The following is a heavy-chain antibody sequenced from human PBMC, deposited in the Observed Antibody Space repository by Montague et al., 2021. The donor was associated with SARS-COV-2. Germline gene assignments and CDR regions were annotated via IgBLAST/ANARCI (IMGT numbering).Heavy chain of an antibody. CDR1: GGSVSSGSYH. V-gene: IGHV4-39*01. CDR2: VHYTGTT. J-gene: IGHJ3*02. D-gene: IGHD1-1*01. CDR3: ARHRANAGSFDI. Sequence: SETLSLTCTVSGGSVSSGSYHWGWIRQPPGKGLEWIGSVHYTGTTSYNASLKSRLTISVDTSENQFSLKTTSVTASDTAVYYCARHRANAGSFDIWGQGTMVTVSS.